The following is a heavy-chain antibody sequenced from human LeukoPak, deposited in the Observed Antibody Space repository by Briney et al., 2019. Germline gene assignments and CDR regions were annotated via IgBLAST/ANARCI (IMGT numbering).Heavy chain of an antibody. V-gene: IGHV4-4*02. CDR2: VYRSGGT. CDR3: GRHANGDSSAAFDL. D-gene: IGHD2-8*01. J-gene: IGHJ3*01. CDR1: GDSISDKYW. Sequence: PSGTLSLTCAVSGDSISDKYWWRWVRQFPDKGLEWIGEVYRSGGTSYNPSLKSRVTVSIDYSKNQFSLNLRSVTAADTAVYYCGRHANGDSSAAFDLWGQGTMVFVSS.